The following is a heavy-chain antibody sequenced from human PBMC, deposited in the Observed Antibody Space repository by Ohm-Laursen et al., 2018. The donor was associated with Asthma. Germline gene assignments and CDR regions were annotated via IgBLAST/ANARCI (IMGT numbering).Heavy chain of an antibody. D-gene: IGHD2-21*02. J-gene: IGHJ3*02. CDR3: ARRDFSGGDPSAAFDI. CDR2: ITSDGSWT. CDR1: GFTFSNFA. Sequence: SLRLSCSASGFTFSNFAMHWVRQAPGKGLEWVSIITSDGSWTSYADSVKGRFTISRDNSKNTLYMQMNSLRAEDTAVYYCARRDFSGGDPSAAFDIWGQGTMATVSS. V-gene: IGHV3-30-3*01.